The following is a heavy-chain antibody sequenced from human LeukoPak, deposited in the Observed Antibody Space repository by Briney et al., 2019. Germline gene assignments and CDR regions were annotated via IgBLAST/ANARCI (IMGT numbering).Heavy chain of an antibody. J-gene: IGHJ5*02. Sequence: GASVKVSCKASGYTFTGYYMHWVRQAPGQGLEWMGWINPNSGGTNYAQKFQGRVTMTRDTSISTAYMELSRLRSDDTAVYYCARGLAGDSSSWYWFDPWGQGTLVTVSS. CDR2: INPNSGGT. CDR3: ARGLAGDSSSWYWFDP. CDR1: GYTFTGYY. V-gene: IGHV1-2*02. D-gene: IGHD6-13*01.